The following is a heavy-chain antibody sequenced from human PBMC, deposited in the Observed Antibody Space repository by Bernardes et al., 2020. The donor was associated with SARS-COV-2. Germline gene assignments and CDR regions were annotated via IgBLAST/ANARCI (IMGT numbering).Heavy chain of an antibody. CDR1: GFTFSSYA. CDR3: AKFLAGSSPHRTGAATYFDY. D-gene: IGHD1-26*01. V-gene: IGHV3-23*01. CDR2: ISGSVGST. Sequence: GSLRLSCAASGFTFSSYAMSWVRQAPGKRLEWVSSISGSVGSTFYADSVKGRFTISRDNSKNTLYLQMSSLRAEDTAVYYCAKFLAGSSPHRTGAATYFDYWGQGTLVTISS. J-gene: IGHJ4*02.